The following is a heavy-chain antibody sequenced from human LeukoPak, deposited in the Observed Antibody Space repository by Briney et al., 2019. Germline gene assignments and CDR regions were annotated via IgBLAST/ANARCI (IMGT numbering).Heavy chain of an antibody. CDR2: ISAYNGNT. V-gene: IGHV1-18*01. CDR1: GYTFNSYG. Sequence: ASVKVSCKPSGYTFNSYGIAGVRQAPGQGLEWMGWISAYNGNTNHAQNLQDRVTMTTDTSTTTAYMDLRSLRSDSPAEDYCAREGALYDSGNYYLSWFDPWGQGTLVTVSS. CDR3: AREGALYDSGNYYLSWFDP. J-gene: IGHJ5*02. D-gene: IGHD3-22*01.